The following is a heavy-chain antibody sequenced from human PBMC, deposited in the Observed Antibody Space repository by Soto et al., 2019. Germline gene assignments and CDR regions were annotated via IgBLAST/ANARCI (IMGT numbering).Heavy chain of an antibody. CDR1: GGTFSSYT. CDR3: ARSYCSSTSCYGNWFDP. Sequence: GASVKVSCKASGGTFSSYTISWVRQAPGQGLEWMGRIIPILGIANYAQKFQGRVTITADKSTSTAYMELSSLRSEDTAVYYCARSYCSSTSCYGNWFDPWGQRTPVTVSS. CDR2: IIPILGIA. V-gene: IGHV1-69*02. J-gene: IGHJ5*02. D-gene: IGHD2-2*01.